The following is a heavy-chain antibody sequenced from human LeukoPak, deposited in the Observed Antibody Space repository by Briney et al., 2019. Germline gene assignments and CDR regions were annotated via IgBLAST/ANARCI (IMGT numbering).Heavy chain of an antibody. V-gene: IGHV3-23*01. CDR1: AFTFSNYG. J-gene: IGHJ2*01. D-gene: IGHD7-27*01. Sequence: PGGSLRLSCAASAFTFSNYGTSWVRQAPGKGLEWVSGISASGGSTYYADSVKGRFTISRDNSKNTLYLQINSLRAEDTAVYYCARPWGSYWYFDLWGRGTLVTVSS. CDR2: ISASGGST. CDR3: ARPWGSYWYFDL.